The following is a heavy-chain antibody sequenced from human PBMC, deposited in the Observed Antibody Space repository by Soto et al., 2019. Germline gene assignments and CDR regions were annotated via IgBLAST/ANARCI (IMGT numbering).Heavy chain of an antibody. CDR2: IVPIFRTA. CDR1: GDTFSTYV. Sequence: QVQLVQSGAEVKKPGSSVKVACKVSGDTFSTYVINWVRQAPGQGLEWMGAIVPIFRTANYAQKFQGRVTITADEFTITAYMELSGLRSDDTATYYCARETSAPGTCREDASEIWGQGTLVTVSS. D-gene: IGHD6-13*01. V-gene: IGHV1-69*12. J-gene: IGHJ3*02. CDR3: ARETSAPGTCREDASEI.